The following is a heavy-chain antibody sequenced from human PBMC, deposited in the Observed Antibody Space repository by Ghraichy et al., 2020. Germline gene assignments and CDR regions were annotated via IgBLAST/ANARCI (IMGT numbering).Heavy chain of an antibody. V-gene: IGHV3-7*01. CDR1: GFTFSSNW. D-gene: IGHD2-2*01. CDR3: ARENCETGCHGTCGM. Sequence: GGSLRLSCAASGFTFSSNWMAWVRQPPGKGLEWVANIKQDGSEKYYVDSVKGRFTISRDNAKNSLYLQMDSLRVEDTAVYYCARENCETGCHGTCGMWGQGTMVTVYS. CDR2: IKQDGSEK. J-gene: IGHJ3*02.